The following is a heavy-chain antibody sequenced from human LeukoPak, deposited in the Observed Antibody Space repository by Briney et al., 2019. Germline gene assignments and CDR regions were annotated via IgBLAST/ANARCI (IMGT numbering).Heavy chain of an antibody. J-gene: IGHJ4*02. CDR2: VKLDGSAT. D-gene: IGHD3-16*01. Sequence: GGSLRLSCAASGFAFTPVWMSWVRQAPGKGLEWVANVKLDGSATNHGDSVKGRFTISRDNAKNSLFLQMNSLRVEDTAVYYCVRGGSNFFSWGQGTLVTVSS. CDR1: GFAFTPVW. CDR3: VRGGSNFFS. V-gene: IGHV3-7*01.